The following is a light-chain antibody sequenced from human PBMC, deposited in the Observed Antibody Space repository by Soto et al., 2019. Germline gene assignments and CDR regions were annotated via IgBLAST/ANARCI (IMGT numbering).Light chain of an antibody. V-gene: IGKV3-20*01. CDR1: QSVSSNY. J-gene: IGKJ1*01. CDR2: GIV. Sequence: EIVLTQSPGTLSLSPGERATLSCRASQSVSSNYLAWYQSKPGQAPRLLIHGIVTRATGIPDRFRGSGSGTDFTLTISRLEPEDFEVYYCQQYGSSPWTFGQGTKVDIK. CDR3: QQYGSSPWT.